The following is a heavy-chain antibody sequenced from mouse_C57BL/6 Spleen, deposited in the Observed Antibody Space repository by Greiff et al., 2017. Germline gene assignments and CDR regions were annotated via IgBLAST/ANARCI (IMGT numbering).Heavy chain of an antibody. V-gene: IGHV1-64*01. D-gene: IGHD2-10*02. J-gene: IGHJ2*01. CDR3: AREEGMVLRLYFGC. CDR2: IHPNSGST. CDR1: GYTFTSYW. Sequence: QVHVKQPGAELVKPRASVKLSCKASGYTFTSYWMHWVKQRPGQGLEWIGMIHPNSGSTNYNEKFKSKATLPVDKSSSTAYMQLSSLTSEDSAVYYDAREEGMVLRLYFGCWGQGATLTVSS.